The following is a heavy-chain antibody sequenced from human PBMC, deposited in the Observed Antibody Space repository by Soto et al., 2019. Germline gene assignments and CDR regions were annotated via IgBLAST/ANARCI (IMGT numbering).Heavy chain of an antibody. CDR1: GFTFSNYA. V-gene: IGHV3-48*01. CDR2: ISSSSSVI. J-gene: IGHJ6*03. CDR3: ARDLSWGSNWYYYMDV. D-gene: IGHD7-27*01. Sequence: PGGSLRLSCAASGFTFSNYAMSWVRQAPGKGLEWVSYISSSSSVIDYADSVKGRFTVSRDNARNSLYLQMNSLRAEDTAVYYCARDLSWGSNWYYYMDVWGKGTTVTSP.